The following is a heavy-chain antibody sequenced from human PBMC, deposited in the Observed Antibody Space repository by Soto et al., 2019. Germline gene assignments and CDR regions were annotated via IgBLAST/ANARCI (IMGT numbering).Heavy chain of an antibody. V-gene: IGHV4-59*01. Sequence: SETLSLTCTVSGGSISSYYWSWIRQPPGKGLEWIGYIYYSGSTNYNPSLKSRVTISVDTSKNQFSLKLSSVTAADTAVYYCARDLRYTSEYYFDYWGQGTLVTVSS. D-gene: IGHD6-25*01. CDR2: IYYSGST. CDR3: ARDLRYTSEYYFDY. CDR1: GGSISSYY. J-gene: IGHJ4*02.